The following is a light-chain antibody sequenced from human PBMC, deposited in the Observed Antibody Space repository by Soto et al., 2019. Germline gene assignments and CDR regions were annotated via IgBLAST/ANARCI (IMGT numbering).Light chain of an antibody. CDR3: LLSYNGPYV. CDR1: TGAVTNGHY. V-gene: IGLV7-46*01. J-gene: IGLJ1*01. Sequence: AVFTQDPSLTVSPGGTVTLTCGSSTGAVTNGHYPYWFQQKPGQAPRTLIYDTTNRHSWTPARFSGSLLGGKAALTLSGAQPEDEAEYYCLLSYNGPYVFGTGTKVTVL. CDR2: DTT.